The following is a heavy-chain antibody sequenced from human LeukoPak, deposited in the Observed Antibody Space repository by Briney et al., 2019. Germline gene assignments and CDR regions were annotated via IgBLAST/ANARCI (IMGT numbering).Heavy chain of an antibody. J-gene: IGHJ5*02. CDR3: ARETCSSTSCSNWFDP. Sequence: ASVKVSCKASGYTFTGYYMHWVRQAPGQGLEWMGWINPNSGGTNYAQKFQGRVTMTRDTSISTAYMELSRLRSDDTAVCYCARETCSSTSCSNWFDPWGQGTLVTVSS. CDR1: GYTFTGYY. V-gene: IGHV1-2*02. CDR2: INPNSGGT. D-gene: IGHD2-2*01.